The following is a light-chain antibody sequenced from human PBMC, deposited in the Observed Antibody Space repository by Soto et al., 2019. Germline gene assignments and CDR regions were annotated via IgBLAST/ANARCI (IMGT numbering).Light chain of an antibody. V-gene: IGLV2-14*03. CDR3: TSYTSTGAPVV. Sequence: QSALTQPASVSGSPGQSITISCTGTSSDVGGYNYVSWYQHHPGKAPELIIYGVTNRPSGASLRFSGSKSGNTASLTISGLQAEDEADYYCTSYTSTGAPVVFGGRTKLTVL. CDR2: GVT. CDR1: SSDVGGYNY. J-gene: IGLJ2*01.